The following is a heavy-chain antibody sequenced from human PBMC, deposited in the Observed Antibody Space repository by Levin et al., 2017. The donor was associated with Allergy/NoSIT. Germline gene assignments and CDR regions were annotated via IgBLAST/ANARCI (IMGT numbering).Heavy chain of an antibody. D-gene: IGHD1-14*01. Sequence: KISCKASGGSFSVYGISWVRQAPGEGLEWMGGIIPISGTINYAQKFQGRATITADESKSTAYMELSILNSDDTAVYYWKRGIPERVVMLGQGGSYGMGVWGQGTTVTVSS. V-gene: IGHV1-69*01. CDR1: GGSFSVYG. CDR2: IIPISGTI. CDR3: KRGIPERVVMLGQGGSYGMGV. J-gene: IGHJ6*02.